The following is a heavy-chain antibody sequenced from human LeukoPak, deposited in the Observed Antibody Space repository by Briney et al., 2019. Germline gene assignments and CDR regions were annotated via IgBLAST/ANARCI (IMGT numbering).Heavy chain of an antibody. J-gene: IGHJ4*02. CDR2: ISWNSGSI. D-gene: IGHD6-6*01. Sequence: PGRSLRLSCAASRFTFDDYAMHWVRHAPGKGLEWVSGISWNSGSIDYADSVKGRFTISRDNAKNSLYLQMNSLRAEDTALYYCASQESIAARPFDYWGQGTLVTVSS. CDR1: RFTFDDYA. CDR3: ASQESIAARPFDY. V-gene: IGHV3-9*01.